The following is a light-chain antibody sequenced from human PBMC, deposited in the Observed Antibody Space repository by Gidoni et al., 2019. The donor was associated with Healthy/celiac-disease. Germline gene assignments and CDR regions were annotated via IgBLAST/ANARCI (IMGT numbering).Light chain of an antibody. V-gene: IGLV2-14*01. CDR1: SSDVGGYNY. CDR2: EVS. CDR3: SSYTSSSVV. J-gene: IGLJ2*01. Sequence: QSALTQPDSVSGSPGQSITISCTGTSSDVGGYNYVSWYQQHPAKAPKLMIYEVSNRPSGVSNRFSGSNSGNTASLTISGLQAEDEADYYCSSYTSSSVVFGGGTKLTVL.